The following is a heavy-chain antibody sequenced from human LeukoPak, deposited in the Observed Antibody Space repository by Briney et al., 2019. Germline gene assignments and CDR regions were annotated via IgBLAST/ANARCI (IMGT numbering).Heavy chain of an antibody. CDR3: ARHGLYQLGGGWFDP. CDR1: GGSISSSSYY. D-gene: IGHD2-2*01. CDR2: IYYSGST. V-gene: IGHV4-39*01. Sequence: SETLSLTCTVSGGSISSSSYYWGWIRQPPGKGLEWIGSIYYSGSTYYNPSLKRRVTISVDTSKNQSALTLSSVTAADTAVYYCARHGLYQLGGGWFDPWGQGTLVTVSS. J-gene: IGHJ5*02.